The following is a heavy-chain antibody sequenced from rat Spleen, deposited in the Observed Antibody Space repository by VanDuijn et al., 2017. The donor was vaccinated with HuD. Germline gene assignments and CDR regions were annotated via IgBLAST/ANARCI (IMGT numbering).Heavy chain of an antibody. J-gene: IGHJ1*01. D-gene: IGHD1-12*01. CDR1: GFSLTSNH. CDR2: IWSGEST. V-gene: IGHV2-43*01. Sequence: QVQLKESGPGLVQPSQTLSLTCTVSGFSLTSNHVSWVRQPPGKGLEWMVVIWSGESTAYNSLLKSRLSISRDTSKSKVFLKIYSLQTEDTATYHCVRANRESYAHFDFWGPGTMVTVSS. CDR3: VRANRESYAHFDF.